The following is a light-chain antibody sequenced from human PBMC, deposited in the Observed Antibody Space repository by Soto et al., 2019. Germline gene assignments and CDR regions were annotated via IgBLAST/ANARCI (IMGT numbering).Light chain of an antibody. CDR1: QDIDSR. J-gene: IGKJ1*01. CDR3: QQAKSSAWT. V-gene: IGKV1-12*01. Sequence: DIQMTQSPSSVSASVGDRVTITCRASQDIDSRLDWYEQKPGTAPKLLIYTTSRLQSGAPSRFSGSGSGTDFSLTISSRPPEDFATYYCQQAKSSAWTFGQGTKLEIK. CDR2: TTS.